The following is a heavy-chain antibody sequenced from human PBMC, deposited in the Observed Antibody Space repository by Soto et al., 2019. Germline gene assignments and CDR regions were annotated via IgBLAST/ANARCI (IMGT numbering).Heavy chain of an antibody. CDR2: ISDSGNH. V-gene: IGHV4-31*03. D-gene: IGHD4-17*01. CDR3: ARDLKNDSGDYIVLDAFDV. J-gene: IGHJ3*01. CDR1: GGSINGGNYY. Sequence: QVQLQESGPGLVKPSQTLSLTCTVTGGSINGGNYYWSWIRQPPGKGLEWIGYISDSGNHFYTPSLASRLTVSLDTSQNYFTLELTSVTAADTAIYYCARDLKNDSGDYIVLDAFDVWGHGTMVTVSS.